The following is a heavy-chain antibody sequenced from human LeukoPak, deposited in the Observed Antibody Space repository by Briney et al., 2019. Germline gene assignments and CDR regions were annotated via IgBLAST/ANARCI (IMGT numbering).Heavy chain of an antibody. Sequence: PGGSLRLSCAASGFTFSSYSMNWVRQAPGKGLEWVSSISSSSSYIYYADSVKGRFTISRDNSKNTLYLQMNSLRAEDTAVYYCAKDSSSWYFAWGQGTLVTVSS. J-gene: IGHJ5*02. V-gene: IGHV3-21*04. D-gene: IGHD6-13*01. CDR2: ISSSSSYI. CDR1: GFTFSSYS. CDR3: AKDSSSWYFA.